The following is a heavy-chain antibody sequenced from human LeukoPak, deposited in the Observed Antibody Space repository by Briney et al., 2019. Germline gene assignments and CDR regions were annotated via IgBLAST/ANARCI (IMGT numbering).Heavy chain of an antibody. J-gene: IGHJ4*02. Sequence: PGGSLRLSCAASGFTFSTYAMSWVGQPQGKGLDWFSAIRGSGGSTYYADSVKGRFTISRDNSKNTLYLQMNSLRAEDTAVYYCAKMTRAYCSSTSCYAYYFDYWGQGTLVTVSS. CDR3: AKMTRAYCSSTSCYAYYFDY. D-gene: IGHD2-2*01. V-gene: IGHV3-23*01. CDR2: IRGSGGST. CDR1: GFTFSTYA.